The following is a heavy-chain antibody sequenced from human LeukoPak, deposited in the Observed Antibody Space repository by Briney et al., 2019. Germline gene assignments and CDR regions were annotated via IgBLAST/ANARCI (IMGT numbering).Heavy chain of an antibody. Sequence: SETLPLTCTVSGGSISSYYWSWIRQPPGKGLEWIGYIYYSGSTNYNPSLKSRVTISVDTSKNQLSLKLSSVTAADTAVYYCARHLGARGEFSYPGRGNWFDPWGQGTLVTVSS. CDR1: GGSISSYY. V-gene: IGHV4-59*08. CDR3: ARHLGARGEFSYPGRGNWFDP. CDR2: IYYSGST. D-gene: IGHD3-10*01. J-gene: IGHJ5*02.